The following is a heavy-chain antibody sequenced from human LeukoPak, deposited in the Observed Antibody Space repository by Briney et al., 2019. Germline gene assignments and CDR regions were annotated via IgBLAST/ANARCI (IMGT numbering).Heavy chain of an antibody. Sequence: GGSLRLSCAASGFTFSSYAMSWVREAPGKGLEWVSAISGSGGSTYYADSVKGRFTISRDNSKNTLYLEMNSLRAEDTAIYYCAKDSGRVTIFGVLIPLDYWGQGTLVTVSS. D-gene: IGHD3-3*01. CDR3: AKDSGRVTIFGVLIPLDY. V-gene: IGHV3-23*01. CDR1: GFTFSSYA. J-gene: IGHJ4*02. CDR2: ISGSGGST.